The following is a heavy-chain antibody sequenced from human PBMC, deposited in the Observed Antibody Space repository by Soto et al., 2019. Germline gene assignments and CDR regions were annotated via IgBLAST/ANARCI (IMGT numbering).Heavy chain of an antibody. D-gene: IGHD1-26*01. CDR1: GGTFSSYT. CDR2: IIPILGIA. CDR3: ARDVGRSAFDI. J-gene: IGHJ3*02. Sequence: SVKVSCKASGGTFSSYTISWVRQAPGQGLEWMGRIIPILGIANYAQKFQGRVTITADKSTSTAYMELSSLRSEDTAVYYCARDVGRSAFDIWGQGTMVTVSS. V-gene: IGHV1-69*04.